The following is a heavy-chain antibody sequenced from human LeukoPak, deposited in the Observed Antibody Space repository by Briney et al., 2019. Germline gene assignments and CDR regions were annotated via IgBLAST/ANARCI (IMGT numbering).Heavy chain of an antibody. CDR3: ARGDGGDGYYKNS. CDR1: GFNFRSYS. D-gene: IGHD4-17*01. V-gene: IGHV3-21*01. Sequence: GGSLTLSCAASGFNFRSYSMNWVRQAPGKGLEWVSSISSSSSYIYYADSVKGRFSISRDNAKNSLYLQMNSLRVEDTAVYYCARGDGGDGYYKNSWGQGTLVTVSS. CDR2: ISSSSSYI. J-gene: IGHJ4*02.